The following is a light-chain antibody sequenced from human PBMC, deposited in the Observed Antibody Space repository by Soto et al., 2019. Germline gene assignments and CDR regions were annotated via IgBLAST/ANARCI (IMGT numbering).Light chain of an antibody. CDR2: DAS. CDR3: HQRSNWGFT. CDR1: QSVSSY. V-gene: IGKV3-11*01. J-gene: IGKJ3*01. Sequence: EIVLTQSPATLYLSPGERATLSCRASQSVSSYLAWYQQKPGQAPRLLIYDASNRATGIPARFSGSGSGTVFTLTISSLEPEDFSVYYCHQRSNWGFTFGPGTKVHIK.